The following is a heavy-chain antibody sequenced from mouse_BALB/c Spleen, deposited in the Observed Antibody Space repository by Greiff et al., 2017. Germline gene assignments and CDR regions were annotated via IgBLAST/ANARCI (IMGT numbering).Heavy chain of an antibody. J-gene: IGHJ2*01. Sequence: QVQLQQSGAELVRPGASVTLSCKASGYTFTDYEMHWVKQTPVHGLEWIGAIDPETGGTSYNQKFKGKATLTADKSSSTAYMELRSLTSEDSAVYYCTRGDYGSKDWGQGTTLTVSS. V-gene: IGHV1-15*01. CDR3: TRGDYGSKD. CDR1: GYTFTDYE. D-gene: IGHD1-1*01. CDR2: IDPETGGT.